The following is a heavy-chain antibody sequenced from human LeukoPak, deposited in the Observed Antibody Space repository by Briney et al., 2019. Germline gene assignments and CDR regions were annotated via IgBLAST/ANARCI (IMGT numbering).Heavy chain of an antibody. CDR3: AGCNSWPGLSY. CDR1: GFTVSGNY. J-gene: IGHJ4*02. CDR2: IYTAGST. Sequence: PGGSLRLSCAASGFTVSGNYMSWVRQAPGKGLEWVSVIYTAGSTYNADSVKGRFTISRDKSKNTLYLQMNTLRAEDTAVYFCAGCNSWPGLSYWGQGTLLTVSS. D-gene: IGHD6-13*01. V-gene: IGHV3-53*01.